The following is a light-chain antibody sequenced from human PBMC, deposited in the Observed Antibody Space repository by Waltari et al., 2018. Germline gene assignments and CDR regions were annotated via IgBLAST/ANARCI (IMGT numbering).Light chain of an antibody. J-gene: IGLJ2*01. CDR1: QLGETY. CDR3: QAWDSSTAGV. Sequence: SYELTQPPSVSVSPGQTARLTCSGDQLGETYAFWYKQKAGQSPVLVIYQDSKRPSGIPERFSGSNSGNTATLTISGTQAMDEADYYCQAWDSSTAGVFGGGTKLTVL. V-gene: IGLV3-1*01. CDR2: QDS.